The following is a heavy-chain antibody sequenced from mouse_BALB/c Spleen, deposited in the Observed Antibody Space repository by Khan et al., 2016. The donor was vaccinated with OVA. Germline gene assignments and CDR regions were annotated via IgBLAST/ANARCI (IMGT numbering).Heavy chain of an antibody. D-gene: IGHD1-1*01. CDR3: ARKNGSDFDY. CDR2: INPHIGET. J-gene: IGHJ2*01. Sequence: EVQLQQSGPELVKPGASVKISCKASGYSFTGYFMNWVMQSHGKSLEWIGRINPHIGETFYHQKFKGKATVTVDESSSTAHMELRSLASEDSAVYYCARKNGSDFDYWGQGTTLTVSS. CDR1: GYSFTGYF. V-gene: IGHV1-20*02.